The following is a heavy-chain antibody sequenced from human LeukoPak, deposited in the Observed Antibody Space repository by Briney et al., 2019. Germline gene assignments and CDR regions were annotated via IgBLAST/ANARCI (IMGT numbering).Heavy chain of an antibody. CDR2: ISGSGGST. CDR1: GFTFSSYS. V-gene: IGHV3-23*01. D-gene: IGHD2-2*01. Sequence: GGSLRLSCAASGFTFSSYSMNWVRRAPGKGLEWVSAISGSGGSTYYADSVKGRFTISRDNSKNTLYLQMNSLRAEDTAVYYCAKALGYCSSTSCQYWVVWYFDYWGQGALVTVSS. CDR3: AKALGYCSSTSCQYWVVWYFDY. J-gene: IGHJ4*02.